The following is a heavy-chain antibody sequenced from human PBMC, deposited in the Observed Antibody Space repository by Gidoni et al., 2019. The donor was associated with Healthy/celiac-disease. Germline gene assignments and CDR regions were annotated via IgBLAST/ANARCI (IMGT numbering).Heavy chain of an antibody. V-gene: IGHV1-2*02. CDR1: GYTFTGYY. CDR3: AHILHLGQGY. Sequence: QVQRVQAGAEVKKPGAAVKVSCKASGYTFTGYYMHWVRQAPGQGLAWMGWIHPHSGGTNYAQKFQGRVTMTRDTSISTASMELSRLRSDDTAVYYCAHILHLGQGYWGQGTLVTVSS. J-gene: IGHJ4*02. D-gene: IGHD3-9*01. CDR2: IHPHSGGT.